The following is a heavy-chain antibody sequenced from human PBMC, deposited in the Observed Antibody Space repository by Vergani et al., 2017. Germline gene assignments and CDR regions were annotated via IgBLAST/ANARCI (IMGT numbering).Heavy chain of an antibody. D-gene: IGHD2-21*01. V-gene: IGHV3-21*02. Sequence: EVQLVESGGGLVKPGGSLRLSCAASGFSFSSYSLNWVRQAPGKGLEGVASISGSSSYVFYRDSVEGRFTITRDNAKKSVYLQMNSLRAEDTAMYFCARGLWDCTHIRCSPPSYWGQGTKVTVSS. CDR3: ARGLWDCTHIRCSPPSY. CDR1: GFSFSSYS. CDR2: ISGSSSYV. J-gene: IGHJ4*02.